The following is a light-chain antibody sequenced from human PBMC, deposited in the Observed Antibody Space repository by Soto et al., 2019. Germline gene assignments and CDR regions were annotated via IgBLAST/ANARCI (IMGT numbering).Light chain of an antibody. CDR3: SSFAGSNNFPYV. CDR2: EIN. CDR1: RIDVGAYDY. V-gene: IGLV2-8*01. J-gene: IGLJ1*01. Sequence: QSALTQPPSSSGSPGQSVTISCTGPRIDVGAYDYVSWYQQHPGKAPKLMIYEINQRPSGVPDRFSGSKSGNTASLTVSGLQAEDEADYYCSSFAGSNNFPYVFGTGTKVTVL.